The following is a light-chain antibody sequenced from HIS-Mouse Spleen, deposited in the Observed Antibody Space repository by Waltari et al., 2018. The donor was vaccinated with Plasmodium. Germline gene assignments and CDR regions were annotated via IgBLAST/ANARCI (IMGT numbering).Light chain of an antibody. J-gene: IGKJ1*01. CDR2: AAS. Sequence: DIQMTQSPSSLSASVGDRDTITCRASQSISSYLNWYQQKPGKAPKLLIYAASSLQSGVPSRFSGSGSGTDFTLTISSLQPEDFATYYCQQNYNTWTFGQGTKVEIK. V-gene: IGKV1-39*01. CDR3: QQNYNTWT. CDR1: QSISSY.